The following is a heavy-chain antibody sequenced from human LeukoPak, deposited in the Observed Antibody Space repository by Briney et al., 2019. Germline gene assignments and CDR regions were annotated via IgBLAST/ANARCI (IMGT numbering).Heavy chain of an antibody. V-gene: IGHV3-66*01. J-gene: IGHJ4*02. CDR1: GFTVSSNY. CDR3: AKAKRSDYYFDY. Sequence: GGSLRLSCAAPGFTVSSNYMSWVRQAPGKGLEWVSVIYSGGDTYYADSVKVRFTISRDNSKNTLYLQMNSLRAEDTAVYYCAKAKRSDYYFDYWGQGTLVTVSS. D-gene: IGHD3-10*01. CDR2: IYSGGDT.